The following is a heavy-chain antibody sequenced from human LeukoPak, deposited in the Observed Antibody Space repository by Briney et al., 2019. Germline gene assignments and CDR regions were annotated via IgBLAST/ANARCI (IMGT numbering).Heavy chain of an antibody. CDR2: ISSTSGYI. V-gene: IGHV3-21*04. J-gene: IGHJ4*02. D-gene: IGHD1-26*01. Sequence: PGGSLRLSCAPSGLSFSSYTIHWVRQAPGKGLEWVSSISSTSGYIHYADSVKGRFTISRDNSKNTLYLQMNSLRAEDTAVYYCAKGREFSGSRPFDYWGQGTLVTVSS. CDR3: AKGREFSGSRPFDY. CDR1: GLSFSSYT.